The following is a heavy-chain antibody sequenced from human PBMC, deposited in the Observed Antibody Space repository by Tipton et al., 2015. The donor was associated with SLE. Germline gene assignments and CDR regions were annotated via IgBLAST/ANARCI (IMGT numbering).Heavy chain of an antibody. CDR3: ARLSGFDSLFDY. D-gene: IGHD5-12*01. CDR2: IKQDGSEK. J-gene: IGHJ4*02. V-gene: IGHV3-7*01. CDR1: GFTFSGYW. Sequence: SLRLSCAASGFTFSGYWMTWVRQAPGKGLEWVANIKQDGSEKYYVESVKGRFTISRDNAKTSLYLQMNSLRADGTGVYYCARLSGFDSLFDYWGQGTLVTVSS.